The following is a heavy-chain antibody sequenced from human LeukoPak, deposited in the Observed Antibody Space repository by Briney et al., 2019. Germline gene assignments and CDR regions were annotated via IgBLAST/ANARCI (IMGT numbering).Heavy chain of an antibody. CDR2: IYYSGSA. V-gene: IGHV4-30-4*08. J-gene: IGHJ3*02. CDR1: GGSISSGDYC. D-gene: IGHD1-26*01. Sequence: PSETLSLTCTVSGGSISSGDYCWSWIRQPPGKGLEWIGYIYYSGSAYYNPSLKSRLTISVDTSKNQFSLKLSSVTAADTAVYYCARGRVGRLDAFDIWGQGTMVTVSS. CDR3: ARGRVGRLDAFDI.